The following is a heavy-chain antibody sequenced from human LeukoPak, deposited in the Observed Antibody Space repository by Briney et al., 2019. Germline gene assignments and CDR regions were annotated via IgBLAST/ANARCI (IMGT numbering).Heavy chain of an antibody. CDR2: IDGSGGTT. D-gene: IGHD2-2*01. V-gene: IGHV3-23*01. CDR1: GFTFTRNA. Sequence: GGSLRLSCAASGFTFTRNAMAWVRQAPGKGLEWVSAIDGSGGTTFYADSVKGRVAISRVQSTNTVYLQMNSLRADDTAVYYCAKAHCSSTSCSRADNWGQGTLVTVSS. J-gene: IGHJ4*02. CDR3: AKAHCSSTSCSRADN.